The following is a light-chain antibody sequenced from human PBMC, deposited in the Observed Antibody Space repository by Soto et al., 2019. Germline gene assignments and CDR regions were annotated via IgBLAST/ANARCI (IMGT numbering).Light chain of an antibody. CDR1: QSVSSSY. Sequence: EIVLTQSPGTLSLSPGERATLSCRASQSVSSSYLAWYQQKPGQAPRLLIYGASSRATGIPDRFSGSGSGTYFPLTISRLEPEDFAVYYCQQYGSSPPYAFGQGTKLEI. J-gene: IGKJ2*01. CDR2: GAS. CDR3: QQYGSSPPYA. V-gene: IGKV3-20*01.